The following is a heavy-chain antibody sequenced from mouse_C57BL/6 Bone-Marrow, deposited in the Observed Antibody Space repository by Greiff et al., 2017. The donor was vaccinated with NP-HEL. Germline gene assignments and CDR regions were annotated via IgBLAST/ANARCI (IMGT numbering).Heavy chain of an antibody. J-gene: IGHJ3*01. CDR1: GYEFSNYW. Sequence: VQLQQSGAELVKPGASVTISCKASGYEFSNYWMNWVKQRPGKGLEWIGQIYPGDGDTNSNGKFKDKATLTADKSSSTAYMQLSRLTSEDSAVYFCARGAYWGQGTLVTVSA. CDR2: IYPGDGDT. V-gene: IGHV1-80*01. CDR3: ARGAY.